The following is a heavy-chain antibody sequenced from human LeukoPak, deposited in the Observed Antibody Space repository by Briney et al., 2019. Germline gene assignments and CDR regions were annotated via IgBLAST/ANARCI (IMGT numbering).Heavy chain of an antibody. CDR1: GFTFTNYA. CDR2: IRYDGSNK. Sequence: GGSLRLSCAASGFTFTNYAMTWVRQAPGKGLEWVAFIRYDGSNKYYADSVRGRFTISRDNSKNTLYLQMNSLRAEDTAVYYCARDRMVRYAFDIWGQGTLVTVSS. D-gene: IGHD3-10*01. J-gene: IGHJ3*02. V-gene: IGHV3-30*02. CDR3: ARDRMVRYAFDI.